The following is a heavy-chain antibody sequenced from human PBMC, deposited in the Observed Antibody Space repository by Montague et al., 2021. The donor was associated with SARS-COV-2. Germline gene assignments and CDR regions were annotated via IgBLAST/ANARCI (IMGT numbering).Heavy chain of an antibody. V-gene: IGHV4-34*01. J-gene: IGHJ4*03. D-gene: IGHD3-10*01. CDR2: INHSGST. Sequence: SETLSLTCAVYGGSFSGYYWNWIRQPPGKGLEWTGEINHSGSTNYNPSLKSRVTMSVDTSKNQFSLKLSSVTAADTAVYYCARGARQGYGFRLGSFDSWAKGPQSPSPQ. CDR1: GGSFSGYY. CDR3: ARGARQGYGFRLGSFDS.